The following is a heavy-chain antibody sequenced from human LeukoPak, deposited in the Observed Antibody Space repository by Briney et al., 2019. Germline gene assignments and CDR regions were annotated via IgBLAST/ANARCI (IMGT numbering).Heavy chain of an antibody. Sequence: ASVKVSCKASGYSFTEYYIHWVRQAPGQGLEWMGWIHPSTGDTNYAQKLQGRVTMTRDTSISTANMELSRLRSDDTAVYYCAREWLVPIAYYFYGLDVWGQGTTVTVPS. CDR3: AREWLVPIAYYFYGLDV. V-gene: IGHV1-2*02. D-gene: IGHD6-19*01. J-gene: IGHJ6*02. CDR2: IHPSTGDT. CDR1: GYSFTEYY.